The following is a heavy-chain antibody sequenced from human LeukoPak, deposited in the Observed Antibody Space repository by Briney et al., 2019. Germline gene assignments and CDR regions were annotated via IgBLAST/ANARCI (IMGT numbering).Heavy chain of an antibody. CDR3: AKDGDYGDYWHYNYMDV. Sequence: GGTLRLSCGASGFIFTRYDMNWVRQSPGKGLEWVSGISGSGLSTFYADSVKGRFTISRDNSKNTLSLHMNSLRAEDTAVYYCAKDGDYGDYWHYNYMDVWGKGTTVTISS. V-gene: IGHV3-23*01. CDR1: GFIFTRYD. CDR2: ISGSGLST. D-gene: IGHD4-17*01. J-gene: IGHJ6*03.